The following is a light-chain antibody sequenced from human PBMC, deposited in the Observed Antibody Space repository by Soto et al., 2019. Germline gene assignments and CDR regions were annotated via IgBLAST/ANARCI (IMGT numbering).Light chain of an antibody. V-gene: IGLV1-47*01. CDR2: RNN. CDR3: AAWDDSMSGHVV. CDR1: SSNIGSNY. Sequence: QSVLTQPPSASGTPGQRVTISCSGSSSNIGSNYVYWYQQLPGTAPKLRIYRNNQRPSGVPDRFSGSKSGNSASLAISGLRSEDEADYYCAAWDDSMSGHVVFGGGTKLAVL. J-gene: IGLJ2*01.